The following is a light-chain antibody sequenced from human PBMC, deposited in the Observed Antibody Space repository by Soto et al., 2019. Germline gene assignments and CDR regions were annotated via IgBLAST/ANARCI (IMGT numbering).Light chain of an antibody. J-gene: IGKJ2*01. CDR3: QQYDSDPYT. Sequence: DIVMTQSPDSLAVSLGERATINCKSSQSVLLSSNNKNYLAWYQQKPGQPPKLLIYWASARESGVPDRFSGSGSETDFTLTISSLQAEDVAFYSCQQYDSDPYTFGQGTKVEI. CDR2: WAS. V-gene: IGKV4-1*01. CDR1: QSVLLSSNNKNY.